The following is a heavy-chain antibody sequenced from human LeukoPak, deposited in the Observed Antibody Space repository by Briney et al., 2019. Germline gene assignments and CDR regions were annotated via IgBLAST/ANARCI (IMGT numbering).Heavy chain of an antibody. CDR3: ARDYPRITMVRGSSEDY. D-gene: IGHD3-10*01. Sequence: ASVKVSCKASGYTFTGYYMHWVRQAPGQGLEWMGWINPNSGGTNYAQKFQGRVTMTRDTSISTAYMELSRLRSDDTAVYYCARDYPRITMVRGSSEDYWGQGTLVTVSS. V-gene: IGHV1-2*02. J-gene: IGHJ4*02. CDR2: INPNSGGT. CDR1: GYTFTGYY.